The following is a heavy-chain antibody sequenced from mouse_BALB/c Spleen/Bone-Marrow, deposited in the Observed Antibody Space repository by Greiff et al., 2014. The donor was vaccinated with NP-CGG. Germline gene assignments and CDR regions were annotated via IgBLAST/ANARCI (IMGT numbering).Heavy chain of an antibody. J-gene: IGHJ3*01. D-gene: IGHD3-1*01. CDR3: ARELGLRLAY. CDR1: GYTFSSYW. CDR2: ILPGSGST. V-gene: IGHV1-9*01. Sequence: VKLMESGAELMKPGASVKISCKATGYTFSSYWIEWVKQRPGHGLEWIGEILPGSGSTNYNEKFKGKATFTADTSSNTAYMQLSSLTSKDSAVYYCARELGLRLAYWGQGTLVTVSA.